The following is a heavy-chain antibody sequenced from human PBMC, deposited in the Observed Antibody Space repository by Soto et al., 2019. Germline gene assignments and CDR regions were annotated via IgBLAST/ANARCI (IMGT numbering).Heavy chain of an antibody. V-gene: IGHV3-23*01. Sequence: GGSLRLSCAASGLTFSSYAMSWVRQAPGKGLEWVSAISGSGGSTYYADSVKGRFTISRDNSKNTLYLQMNSLRAEDTAVYYCAKDRPRRYYYYGMDVWGQGTTLTVSS. CDR1: GLTFSSYA. CDR3: AKDRPRRYYYYGMDV. J-gene: IGHJ6*02. CDR2: ISGSGGST.